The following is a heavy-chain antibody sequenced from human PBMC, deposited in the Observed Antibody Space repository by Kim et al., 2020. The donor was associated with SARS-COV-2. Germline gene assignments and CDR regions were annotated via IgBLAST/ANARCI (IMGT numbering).Heavy chain of an antibody. CDR2: INHSGST. J-gene: IGHJ5*02. CDR3: ARLVPAAAGNA. V-gene: IGHV4-34*01. CDR1: GVSFSGYY. Sequence: SETLSLTCAVYGVSFSGYYWSWIRQPPGKGLEWIGEINHSGSTNYNPSLKSRVTISVDTSKNQFSLKLSSVTAADTAVYYCARLVPAAAGNAWGQGTLVTVSS. D-gene: IGHD2-2*01.